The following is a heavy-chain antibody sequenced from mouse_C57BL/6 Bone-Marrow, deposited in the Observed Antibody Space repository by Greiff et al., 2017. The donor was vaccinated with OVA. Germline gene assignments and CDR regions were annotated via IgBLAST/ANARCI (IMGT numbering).Heavy chain of an antibody. CDR1: GFTFTDYY. V-gene: IGHV7-3*03. J-gene: IGHJ3*01. CDR3: AKTVPWFAY. CDR2: IRNKANGYTT. Sequence: EVQVVESGGGLVQPGGSLSLSCAASGFTFTDYYMSWVRQPPGKALEWLGFIRNKANGYTTEYSASVKGRFTISRDNSQSILYLQMNALRAEDSATYYCAKTVPWFAYWGQGTLVTVSA.